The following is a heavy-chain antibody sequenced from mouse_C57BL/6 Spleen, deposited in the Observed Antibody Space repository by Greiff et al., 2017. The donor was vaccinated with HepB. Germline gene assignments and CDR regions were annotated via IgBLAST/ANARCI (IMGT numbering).Heavy chain of an antibody. Sequence: VQLQQSGPELVKPGASVKIPCKASGYTFTDYNMDWVKQSHGKSLEWIGDINPNNGGTIYNQKFKGKATLTVDKSSSTAYMELRSLTSEDTAVYYCAKKTSTMVNYFDYWGQGTTLTVSS. D-gene: IGHD2-13*01. V-gene: IGHV1-18*01. CDR2: INPNNGGT. CDR1: GYTFTDYN. CDR3: AKKTSTMVNYFDY. J-gene: IGHJ2*01.